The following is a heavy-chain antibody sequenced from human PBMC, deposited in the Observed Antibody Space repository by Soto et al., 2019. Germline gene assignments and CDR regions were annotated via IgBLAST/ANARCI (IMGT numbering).Heavy chain of an antibody. V-gene: IGHV5-51*01. J-gene: IGHJ4*02. Sequence: PGESLKISCKGSGYSFTSYWIGWVRQMHGKGLEWMGIIYPGDSDTRYSPSFHFQVTISADKSISTAYLQSSSLKASDTAMYYWARHFLGSGYAVGFDYWGQGTLVTVSS. D-gene: IGHD5-12*01. CDR3: ARHFLGSGYAVGFDY. CDR1: GYSFTSYW. CDR2: IYPGDSDT.